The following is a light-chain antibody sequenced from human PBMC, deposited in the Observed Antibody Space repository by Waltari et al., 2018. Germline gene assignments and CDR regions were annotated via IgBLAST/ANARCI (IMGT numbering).Light chain of an antibody. CDR1: TSHVGGYNS. CDR2: DVT. V-gene: IGLV2-14*03. Sequence: SALTQPASVSESPGQSITISCTGTTSHVGGYNSVSWYQQPPGKAPKLMIYDVTNPPSGVSNRFSGSKSGNTASLTISGLQAEDEADYYCSSFTSSSTWVFGGGTKLTVL. CDR3: SSFTSSSTWV. J-gene: IGLJ3*02.